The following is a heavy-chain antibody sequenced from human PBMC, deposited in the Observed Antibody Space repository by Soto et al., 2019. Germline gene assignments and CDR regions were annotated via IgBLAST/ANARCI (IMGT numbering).Heavy chain of an antibody. CDR2: IVVGTGNT. J-gene: IGHJ6*02. V-gene: IGHV1-58*01. Sequence: AASVKVSCKASGFIFSSSAVQWVRQARGQGLEWIGRIVVGTGNTNYAQKFQERVTITRDMPTNTAYLEVSGLRSEDTDVYYCAADSAGYDSREFYYYGLDVWGQGTTVTVSS. CDR3: AADSAGYDSREFYYYGLDV. D-gene: IGHD3-22*01. CDR1: GFIFSSSA.